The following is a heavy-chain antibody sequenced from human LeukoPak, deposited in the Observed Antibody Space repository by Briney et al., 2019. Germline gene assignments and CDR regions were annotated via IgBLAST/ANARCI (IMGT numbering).Heavy chain of an antibody. V-gene: IGHV4-59*01. CDR2: IYYSGST. D-gene: IGHD6-19*01. CDR1: GDSISSYS. CDR3: ATFGASSGWSGFDY. J-gene: IGHJ4*02. Sequence: SETLSLTCDVSGDSISSYSWNWIRQPPGKGLEWIGYIYYSGSTNYNLSFKSRVTISVDTSKKQFSLKLNSVTAADTAVYYCATFGASSGWSGFDYWGQGTLVTVSS.